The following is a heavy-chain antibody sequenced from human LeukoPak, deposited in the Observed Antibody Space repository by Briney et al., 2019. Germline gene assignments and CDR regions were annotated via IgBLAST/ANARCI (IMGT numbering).Heavy chain of an antibody. J-gene: IGHJ6*02. D-gene: IGHD2-2*01. CDR3: ARMAIPAAIYYYYGMDV. Sequence: ASVKVSCKASGYTFTSYYMHWVRQAPGQGLEWMGIINPSGGSTSYAQKFQGRVTMTRDTSTSTVYMELSSLRSEDTAVYYRARMAIPAAIYYYYGMDVWGQGTTVTVSS. V-gene: IGHV1-46*03. CDR2: INPSGGST. CDR1: GYTFTSYY.